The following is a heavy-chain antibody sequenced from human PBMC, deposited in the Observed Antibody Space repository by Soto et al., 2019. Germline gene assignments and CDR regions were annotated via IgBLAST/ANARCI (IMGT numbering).Heavy chain of an antibody. CDR2: MNPISGDT. Sequence: QVQLVQSGAEVKKPGASVKVACKASGYTFTNYDINCVRQTTGQGLEWMGWMNPISGDTGYAQKFQGRVTMTTNTAISTAYMELSSLTFEDTAIYSCARAPTNWGFDFWGQGTLVTVSS. V-gene: IGHV1-8*01. J-gene: IGHJ4*02. D-gene: IGHD7-27*01. CDR1: GYTFTNYD. CDR3: ARAPTNWGFDF.